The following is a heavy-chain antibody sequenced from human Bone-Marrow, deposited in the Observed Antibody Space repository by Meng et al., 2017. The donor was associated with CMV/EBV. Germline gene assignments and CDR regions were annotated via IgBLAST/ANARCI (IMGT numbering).Heavy chain of an antibody. CDR1: GFTFSSYA. CDR2: ISGSGGST. D-gene: IGHD3-3*01. Sequence: GGSLRLSCAASGFTFSSYAMSWVRQAPGEGLEWVSAISGSGGSTYYADSVKGRFTISRDNSKNTLYLQMNSLRAEDTAVYYCAKGGYDFWSGYYYWGQGTLVTVSS. V-gene: IGHV3-23*01. CDR3: AKGGYDFWSGYYY. J-gene: IGHJ4*02.